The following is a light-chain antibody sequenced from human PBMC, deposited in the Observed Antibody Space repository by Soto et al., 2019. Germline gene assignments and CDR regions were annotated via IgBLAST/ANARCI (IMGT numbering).Light chain of an antibody. CDR1: QSVSSN. V-gene: IGKV3-15*01. CDR2: RAS. Sequence: EIVMTQSPDTLSVSPGERATVSCRASQSVSSNLAWYQQKPGQAPRLLIYRASTRATGIPAKFSGSGSGTEFTLTISSLQPEDFAVYYCQQYNNWPPWGTFGQGTKLEIK. CDR3: QQYNNWPPWGT. J-gene: IGKJ2*01.